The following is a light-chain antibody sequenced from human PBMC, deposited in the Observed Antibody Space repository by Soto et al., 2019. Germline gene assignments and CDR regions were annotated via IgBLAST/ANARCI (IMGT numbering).Light chain of an antibody. CDR2: DVS. V-gene: IGLV2-14*01. CDR3: SSYTSSSTVV. J-gene: IGLJ2*01. Sequence: QSALTQPASVSGSPGQSITISCTGASSDVGGYNYVSWYQQRPGKAPKLMIYDVSNRPSGVSNRFSGSKSGNMASLTISGLQAEDESDYYCSSYTSSSTVVFGGGTKLTVL. CDR1: SSDVGGYNY.